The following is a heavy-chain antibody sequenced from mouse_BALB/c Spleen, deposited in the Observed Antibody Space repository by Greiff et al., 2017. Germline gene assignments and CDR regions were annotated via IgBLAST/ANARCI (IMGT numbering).Heavy chain of an antibody. Sequence: VQLQQSGPELMKPGASVKISCQASGYSFTSYYMHWVKQSHGKSLEWIGYIDPFNGGTSYNQKFKGKATLTVDKSSSTAYMHLSSLTSEDSAVYYCAKAYYGNYVGYFDVWGAGTTVTVSS. J-gene: IGHJ1*01. CDR1: GYSFTSYY. CDR2: IDPFNGGT. V-gene: IGHV1S135*01. CDR3: AKAYYGNYVGYFDV. D-gene: IGHD2-10*01.